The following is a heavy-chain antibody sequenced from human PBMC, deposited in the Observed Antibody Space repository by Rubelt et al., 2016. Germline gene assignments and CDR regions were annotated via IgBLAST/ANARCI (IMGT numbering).Heavy chain of an antibody. Sequence: EVQLVESGGGLVQPGGSLRLSCAASGFSFSSYSMNWVRQAPGKGLEWVCYITSGGGMWYADSVKGRFTISRDNAENSLNLQMNSLRDDDTAIYYCARDTAYAFDIWGQGTMLTVSS. D-gene: IGHD2-21*02. CDR3: ARDTAYAFDI. CDR2: ITSGGGM. V-gene: IGHV3-48*02. J-gene: IGHJ3*02. CDR1: GFSFSSYS.